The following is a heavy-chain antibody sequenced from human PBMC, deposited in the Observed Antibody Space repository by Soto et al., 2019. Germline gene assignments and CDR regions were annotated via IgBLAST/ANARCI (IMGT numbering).Heavy chain of an antibody. CDR2: TIPILSMS. J-gene: IGHJ4*02. V-gene: IGHV1-69*02. Sequence: QVHLVQSGAELRKPGSSVRVSCKASGDTFNSYTINWVRQAPGLGLEWMGRTIPILSMSNYALKFQGRLTITXXXXXXXXXXXXXXXXXXXXXXXXXXTSYGSXXQAFDYWGQGALVTVSS. D-gene: IGHD3-10*01. CDR3: XTSYGSXXQAFDY. CDR1: GDTFNSYT.